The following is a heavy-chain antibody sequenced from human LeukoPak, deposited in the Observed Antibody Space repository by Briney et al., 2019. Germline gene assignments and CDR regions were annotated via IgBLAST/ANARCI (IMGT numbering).Heavy chain of an antibody. CDR2: IYYSGST. CDR3: ASAAVRAGFGFDI. J-gene: IGHJ3*02. V-gene: IGHV4-31*03. Sequence: SETLSLTCTVSGGSISSGGYYWSWIRQHPGKGLEWIGYIYYSGSTYYNPSLKSRVTISVDTSKNQFSLKLSSVTAADTAVYYCASAAVRAGFGFDIWGQGTMVTVSS. D-gene: IGHD3-10*01. CDR1: GGSISSGGYY.